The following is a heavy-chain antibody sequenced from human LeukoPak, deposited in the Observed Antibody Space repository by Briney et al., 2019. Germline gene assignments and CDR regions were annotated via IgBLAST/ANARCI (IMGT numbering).Heavy chain of an antibody. CDR3: MVRGVIDTGFDY. V-gene: IGHV3-30*03. D-gene: IGHD3-10*01. CDR1: GFTFSSYG. Sequence: GRSLRLSCAASGFTFSSYGMHWVRQAPGKGLEWVAVISYDGSNTYYADSVKGRFTISRDNSKNMLYLQMNSLRAEDTAVYYCMVRGVIDTGFDYWGQGTLVTVSS. J-gene: IGHJ4*02. CDR2: ISYDGSNT.